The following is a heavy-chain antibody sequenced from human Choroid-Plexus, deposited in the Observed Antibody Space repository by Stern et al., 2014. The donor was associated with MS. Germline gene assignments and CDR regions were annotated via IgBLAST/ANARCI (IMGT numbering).Heavy chain of an antibody. Sequence: VQLVESGGGVVQPGGPRGLPWVAPGFTFGSCAMPWVRQAPGKGLGWGEGVSYDGSNKYYADSVKGRFTISRDNSQNTLYMQMSSLRPEDTAVYYCAKDRQYLTYFFDHWGQGSLVTVSS. CDR2: VSYDGSNK. D-gene: IGHD2/OR15-2a*01. CDR3: AKDRQYLTYFFDH. CDR1: GFTFGSCA. J-gene: IGHJ5*02. V-gene: IGHV3-30*18.